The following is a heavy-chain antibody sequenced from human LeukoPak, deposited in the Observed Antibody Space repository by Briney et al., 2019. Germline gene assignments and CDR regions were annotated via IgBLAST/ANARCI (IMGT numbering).Heavy chain of an antibody. CDR3: ARALAGHFGGFYFDY. CDR1: GGSISRTNHY. D-gene: IGHD2-21*01. Sequence: SETLSLTCTVSGGSISRTNHYWGWIRQPPGKGLEWIGNIYYSGSTYYNPSLKSRVTISLDTSRNDFSLKLSSVTAADTAVYYCARALAGHFGGFYFDYWGQGALVTVSS. J-gene: IGHJ4*02. CDR2: IYYSGST. V-gene: IGHV4-39*07.